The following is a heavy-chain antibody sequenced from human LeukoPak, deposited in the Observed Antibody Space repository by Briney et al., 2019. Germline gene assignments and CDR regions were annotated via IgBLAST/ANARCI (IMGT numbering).Heavy chain of an antibody. CDR2: TSYDGSNK. D-gene: IGHD6-13*01. J-gene: IGHJ6*02. V-gene: IGHV3-30-3*01. Sequence: GRSLRLSCAASGFTFSSYAMHWVRQAPGKGLEWVAVTSYDGSNKYYADSVKGRFTISRDNSKNTLYLQMNSLRAEDTAVYYCARDRSSSSWYDYGMDVWGQGTTVTVSS. CDR3: ARDRSSSSWYDYGMDV. CDR1: GFTFSSYA.